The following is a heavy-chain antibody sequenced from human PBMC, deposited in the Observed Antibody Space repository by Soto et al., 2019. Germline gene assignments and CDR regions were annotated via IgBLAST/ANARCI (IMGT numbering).Heavy chain of an antibody. CDR3: VSQRTSVLTQAYFDY. CDR2: VYYRGRS. J-gene: IGHJ4*02. D-gene: IGHD2-8*01. V-gene: IGHV4-39*01. CDR1: GGSVSNSNYY. Sequence: PWETLSLTCTVSGGSVSNSNYYWGWIRQSPGKGLEWIGSVYYRGRSYSKSSVKSRVTISVDTSKNQFSLNLNSATASDTAVYYCVSQRTSVLTQAYFDYWGPGALVTVSS.